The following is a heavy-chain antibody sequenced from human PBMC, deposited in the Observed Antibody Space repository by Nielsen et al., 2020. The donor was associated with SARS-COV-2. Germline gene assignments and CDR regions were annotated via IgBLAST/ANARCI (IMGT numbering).Heavy chain of an antibody. CDR3: ARGGRITFGGADDAFDI. D-gene: IGHD3-16*01. CDR2: IYHSGRT. CDR1: GGSISSGGYS. V-gene: IGHV4-30-2*01. Sequence: SETLSLTCAASGGSISSGGYSWSWIRQPPGKGLEWIGYIYHSGRTYYNPSLKSRVTISEDRSKNQFSLKLSSVTAADTAVYYCARGGRITFGGADDAFDIWGQGTMVTVSS. J-gene: IGHJ3*02.